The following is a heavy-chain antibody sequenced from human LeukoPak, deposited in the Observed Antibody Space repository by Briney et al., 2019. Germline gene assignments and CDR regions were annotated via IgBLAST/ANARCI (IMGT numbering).Heavy chain of an antibody. Sequence: GGSLRLSCAASGFTFSSYAMHWVRQAPGKGLEWVAVISYDGSNKYYADSVKGRFTISRDNSKNTLYLQMNSLRAEDTAVYYCARDPGRNILRYFDRPERYGMDVWGQGTTVTVSS. D-gene: IGHD3-9*01. CDR3: ARDPGRNILRYFDRPERYGMDV. CDR2: ISYDGSNK. V-gene: IGHV3-30*14. CDR1: GFTFSSYA. J-gene: IGHJ6*02.